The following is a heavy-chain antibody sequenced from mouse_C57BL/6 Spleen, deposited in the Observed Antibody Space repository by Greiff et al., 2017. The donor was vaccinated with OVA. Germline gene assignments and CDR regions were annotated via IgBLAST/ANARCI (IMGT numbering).Heavy chain of an antibody. CDR2: ISSGSSTI. J-gene: IGHJ2*01. V-gene: IGHV5-17*01. D-gene: IGHD2-4*01. CDR3: ARRNYDHEDY. CDR1: GFTFSDYG. Sequence: EVQLVESGGGLVKPGGSLKLSCAASGFTFSDYGMHWVRQAPEKGLEWVAYISSGSSTIYYADTVKGRFTISRDNAKNTLFLQMTSLGSEDTAMYYYARRNYDHEDYWGQGTTLTVSS.